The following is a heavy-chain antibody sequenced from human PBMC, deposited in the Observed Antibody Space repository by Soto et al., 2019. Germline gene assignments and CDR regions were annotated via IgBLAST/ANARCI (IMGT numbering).Heavy chain of an antibody. D-gene: IGHD2-2*01. J-gene: IGHJ6*02. CDR3: AREYCSSTSCGYYGMDV. CDR2: IKQDGSEK. Sequence: PGGSLRLSCAASGFTFSSYWMSWVRQAPGKGLEWVANIKQDGSEKYYVDSVKGRFTISRDNAKNSLYLQMNSLRAEDTAVYYCAREYCSSTSCGYYGMDVWGQGTTVTVSS. CDR1: GFTFSSYW. V-gene: IGHV3-7*03.